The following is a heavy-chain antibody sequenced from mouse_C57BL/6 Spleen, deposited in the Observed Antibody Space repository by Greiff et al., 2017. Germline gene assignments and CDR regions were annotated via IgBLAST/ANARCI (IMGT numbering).Heavy chain of an antibody. Sequence: EVKLEESGGDLVKPGGSLKLSCAASGFTFSSYGMSWVRQTPDKRLEWVATISSGGSYTYYPDSVKGRFTISRDNAKNTLYLQMSSLKSEDTAMYYCARHEGGSSYPAWFAYWGQGTLVTVSA. CDR3: ARHEGGSSYPAWFAY. J-gene: IGHJ3*01. CDR2: ISSGGSYT. D-gene: IGHD1-1*01. V-gene: IGHV5-6*02. CDR1: GFTFSSYG.